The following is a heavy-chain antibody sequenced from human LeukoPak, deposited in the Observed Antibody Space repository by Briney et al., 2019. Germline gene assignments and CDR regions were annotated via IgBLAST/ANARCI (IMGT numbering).Heavy chain of an antibody. CDR3: ASRYGDYGRHDY. J-gene: IGHJ4*02. CDR2: INHSGST. CDR1: GGCFSGYY. D-gene: IGHD4-17*01. Sequence: SETLSLTCAVYGGCFSGYYWSWIRQPPGKGLECIGEINHSGSTNYNPSLKSRVTISVDTSKNQFSLKLSSVTAADTAVYYCASRYGDYGRHDYWGQGTLVTVSS. V-gene: IGHV4-34*01.